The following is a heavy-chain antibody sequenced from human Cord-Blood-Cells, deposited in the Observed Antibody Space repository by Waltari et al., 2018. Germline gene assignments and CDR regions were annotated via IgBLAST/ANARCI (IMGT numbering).Heavy chain of an antibody. CDR2: ISPIFGTA. Sequence: QVQLVQSGAEVKKPGSSVKVSCKASGGTFSSYAISWVRQAPGQGLEWMGGISPIFGTANYAQKFQGRVTITADEATSTAYMELSSLRSEDTAVYYCARSFAYCGGDCYYFDYWGQGTLVTVSS. V-gene: IGHV1-69*01. CDR1: GGTFSSYA. CDR3: ARSFAYCGGDCYYFDY. J-gene: IGHJ4*02. D-gene: IGHD2-21*01.